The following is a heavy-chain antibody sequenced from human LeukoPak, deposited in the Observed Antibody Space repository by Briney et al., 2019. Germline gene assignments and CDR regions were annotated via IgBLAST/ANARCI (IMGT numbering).Heavy chain of an antibody. D-gene: IGHD3-10*01. Sequence: GGSLRLSCAASGFTLSSYWMHWVRQAPGKGLVWVSRINSDGSSASYADSVKGRFTISRDNAKNTLYLQMNSLRAEDTAVYYCARYYGSGTSLGYWGQGTLVTVSS. CDR2: INSDGSSA. J-gene: IGHJ4*02. V-gene: IGHV3-74*01. CDR3: ARYYGSGTSLGY. CDR1: GFTLSSYW.